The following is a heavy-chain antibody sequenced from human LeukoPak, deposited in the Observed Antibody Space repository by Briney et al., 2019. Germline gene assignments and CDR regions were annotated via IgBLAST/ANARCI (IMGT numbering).Heavy chain of an antibody. V-gene: IGHV3-48*01. CDR2: INIDSITV. J-gene: IGHJ4*02. CDR3: STAKFDN. Sequence: GGSLRLSCAASGFTLSSYSFNWVRQAPGKGLEWVSYINIDSITVNYADSVKGRFTISRDNAKNSLYLQMNSLRAEDTAIYYCSTAKFDNWGQGTLVTVSS. CDR1: GFTLSSYS.